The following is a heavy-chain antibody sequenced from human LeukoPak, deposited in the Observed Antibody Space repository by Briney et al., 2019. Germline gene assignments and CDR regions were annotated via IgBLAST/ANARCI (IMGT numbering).Heavy chain of an antibody. CDR2: INPNSGGT. Sequence: ASVKVSCKASGYTFTGYYMHWVRQAPGQGLEWMGWINPNSGGTNHARKFQGRVTMTRDTSISTAYMELSRLRSDDTAVYYCARKEIFGVVRLDYWGQGTLVTVSS. D-gene: IGHD3-3*01. CDR3: ARKEIFGVVRLDY. J-gene: IGHJ4*02. CDR1: GYTFTGYY. V-gene: IGHV1-2*02.